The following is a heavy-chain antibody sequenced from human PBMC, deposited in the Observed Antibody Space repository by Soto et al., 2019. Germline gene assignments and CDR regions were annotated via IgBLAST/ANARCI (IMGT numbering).Heavy chain of an antibody. CDR2: INPSGGST. D-gene: IGHD3-22*01. Sequence: ASVKVSCKASGYTFTSYYMHWVRQAPGQGLEWMGIINPSGGSTSYAQKFQGRVTMTRDTSTSTVYMELSSLRSEDTAVYYCARGGIVVVITKDGDFKYWAQGTLVTVSS. V-gene: IGHV1-46*01. CDR3: ARGGIVVVITKDGDFKY. CDR1: GYTFTSYY. J-gene: IGHJ4*02.